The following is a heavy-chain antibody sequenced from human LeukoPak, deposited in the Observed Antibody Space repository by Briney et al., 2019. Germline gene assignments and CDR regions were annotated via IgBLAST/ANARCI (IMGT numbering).Heavy chain of an antibody. Sequence: PSETLSLTCTVSGGSISSGSYYWSWIRQPAGKGLEWIGRIYTSGSTNYNPSLKRRVTISVDTSKNQFSLKLSSVTAADTAVYYCAREQYYYGSGTSWGQGTLVTVSS. CDR3: AREQYYYGSGTS. CDR1: GGSISSGSYY. J-gene: IGHJ5*02. D-gene: IGHD3-10*01. V-gene: IGHV4-61*02. CDR2: IYTSGST.